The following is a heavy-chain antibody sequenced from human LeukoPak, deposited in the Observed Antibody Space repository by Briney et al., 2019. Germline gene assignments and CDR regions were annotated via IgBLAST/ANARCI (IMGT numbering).Heavy chain of an antibody. V-gene: IGHV1-18*01. CDR1: GYTFTSYG. Sequence: ASVKVSCKASGYTFTSYGISWVRQAPGQGLEWMGWISAYNGNTNYAQKLQGRVTMTEDTSTDTAYMELSSLRSEDTAVYYCATVYYYGSGSYPPVPYYYYYMDVWGKGTTVTVSS. J-gene: IGHJ6*03. D-gene: IGHD3-10*01. CDR2: ISAYNGNT. CDR3: ATVYYYGSGSYPPVPYYYYYMDV.